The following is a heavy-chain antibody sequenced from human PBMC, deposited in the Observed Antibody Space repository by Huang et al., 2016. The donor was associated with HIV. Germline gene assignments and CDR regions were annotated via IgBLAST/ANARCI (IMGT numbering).Heavy chain of an antibody. V-gene: IGHV3-30*18. Sequence: VQLVESGGGVVQPGRSLRLACAASGFSFSTYGWHWVRQGPGKGLEWGAVISYDGSNKYYAHSVKGRFTISRDTYENKVYLQMNSLRHEDTAVYYCAKDGADEEWDIDYWGQGTLVTVSS. D-gene: IGHD1-26*01. CDR1: GFSFSTYG. CDR3: AKDGADEEWDIDY. J-gene: IGHJ4*02. CDR2: ISYDGSNK.